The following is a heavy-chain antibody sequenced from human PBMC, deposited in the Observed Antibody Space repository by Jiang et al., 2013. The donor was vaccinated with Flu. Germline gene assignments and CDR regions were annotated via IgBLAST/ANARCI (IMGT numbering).Heavy chain of an antibody. D-gene: IGHD6-13*01. CDR3: ARTGGAAAGTSDGMDV. J-gene: IGHJ6*02. V-gene: IGHV1-8*01. CDR2: MNPNSGNT. Sequence: SGAEVKKPGASVKVSCKASGYTFTSYDINWVRQATGQGLEWMGWMNPNSGNTGYAQKFQGRVTMTRNTSISTAYMELSSLRSEDTAVYYCARTGGAAAGTSDGMDVWGQGTTVTVSS. CDR1: GYTFTSYD.